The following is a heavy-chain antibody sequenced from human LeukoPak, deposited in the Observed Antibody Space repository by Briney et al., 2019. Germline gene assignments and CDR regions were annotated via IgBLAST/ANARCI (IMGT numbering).Heavy chain of an antibody. D-gene: IGHD2-2*01. CDR3: ARGVPGTYYYYYMDD. Sequence: ASVSVSCKASGYTFTGYYMHWVRQAPGQGLEWMGWINPNSGGTNYAQTFQGRVTMTRDTSITTAYMELTRLRSDDTAVYYCARGVPGTYYYYYMDDWGKGTTVTISS. CDR2: INPNSGGT. J-gene: IGHJ6*03. V-gene: IGHV1-2*02. CDR1: GYTFTGYY.